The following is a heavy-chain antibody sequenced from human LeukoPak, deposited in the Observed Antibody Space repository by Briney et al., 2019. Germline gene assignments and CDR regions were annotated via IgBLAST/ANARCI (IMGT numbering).Heavy chain of an antibody. Sequence: PGGSLRLSCAASGFTFNSYWMSWVRQAPGKGLEWVAYIRQGESETLYVDSVRGRFTISRDSAENSLYLQIDSLRAEDTAVYYCARVKQSGSLDYWGQGTLVTVSS. V-gene: IGHV3-7*03. CDR2: IRQGESET. J-gene: IGHJ4*02. D-gene: IGHD3-10*01. CDR3: ARVKQSGSLDY. CDR1: GFTFNSYW.